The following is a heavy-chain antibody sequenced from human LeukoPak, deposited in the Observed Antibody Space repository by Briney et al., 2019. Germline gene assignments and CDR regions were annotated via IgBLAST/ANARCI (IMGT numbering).Heavy chain of an antibody. CDR1: GGSISSGGYY. CDR3: ATYSDILARLGMDV. V-gene: IGHV4-30-2*01. CDR2: IYHSGST. J-gene: IGHJ6*02. Sequence: SETLSLTCTVSGGSISSGGYYWSWIRQPPGKGLEWIVYIYHSGSTYYNPSLKSRVTISVDRSKNQFSLKLSSVTAADTAVYYCATYSDILARLGMDVWGQGTTVTVSS. D-gene: IGHD2-15*01.